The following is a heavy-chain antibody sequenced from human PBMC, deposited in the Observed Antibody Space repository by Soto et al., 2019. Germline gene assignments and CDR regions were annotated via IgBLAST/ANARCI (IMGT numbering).Heavy chain of an antibody. CDR3: AREGVATVTTASYYYGMDV. V-gene: IGHV1-69*06. D-gene: IGHD4-17*01. CDR2: IIPIFGTA. Sequence: GASVKVSCKASGGTFSSYAISWVRQAPGQGLEWMGGIIPIFGTANYAQKFQGRVTITADKSTSTAYMELSSLRPEDTAVYYCAREGVATVTTASYYYGMDVWGQGTTVTVSS. J-gene: IGHJ6*02. CDR1: GGTFSSYA.